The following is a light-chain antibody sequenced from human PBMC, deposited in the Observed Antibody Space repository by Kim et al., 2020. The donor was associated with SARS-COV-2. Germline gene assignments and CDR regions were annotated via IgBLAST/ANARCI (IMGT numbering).Light chain of an antibody. CDR3: NSRDSSGNHTDV. CDR2: GKN. CDR1: SLRSYY. V-gene: IGLV3-19*01. J-gene: IGLJ1*01. Sequence: SSALTQDPAVSVALGQTVRITCQGDSLRSYYASWYQQKPGQAPVLVIYGKNNRPSGIPDRFSGSSSGNTASLTITGAQAEDEADYYCNSRDSSGNHTDVFGTGTKVTVL.